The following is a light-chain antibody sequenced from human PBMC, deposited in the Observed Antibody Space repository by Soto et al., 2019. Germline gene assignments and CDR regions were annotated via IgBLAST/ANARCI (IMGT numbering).Light chain of an antibody. CDR3: QHYDILPPIT. V-gene: IGKV1-33*01. CDR1: QDINNF. J-gene: IGKJ5*01. CDR2: DAS. Sequence: DVQMTQSPSSLSASIGDRVTITCQASQDINNFLNWYQQKPGKAPRLLIYDASHLQTGVPSRFSGSGTGTHFTFTITSLQPEDIATYYCQHYDILPPITFGQGTRLEMK.